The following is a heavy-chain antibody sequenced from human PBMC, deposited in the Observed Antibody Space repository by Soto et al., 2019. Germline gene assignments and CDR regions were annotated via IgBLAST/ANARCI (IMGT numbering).Heavy chain of an antibody. J-gene: IGHJ3*02. D-gene: IGHD2-21*01. CDR1: GFTFSSYW. V-gene: IGHV3-74*01. CDR3: ASVGMWWAGACDI. Sequence: EVQVVESGGGLVQPGGSLRLSCAASGFTFSSYWMYWVRQAPGKGLVWVSRINSDGSSTNYADSVKGRFTISRDNAKNTLYLQMNSVRAEDTAVYYCASVGMWWAGACDIWGQGTMVTVSS. CDR2: INSDGSST.